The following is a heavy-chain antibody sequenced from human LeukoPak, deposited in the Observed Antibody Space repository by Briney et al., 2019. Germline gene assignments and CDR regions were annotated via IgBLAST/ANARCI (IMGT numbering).Heavy chain of an antibody. Sequence: ASVKVSCKASGYTFTGYYMHWVRQAPGQGLEWMGGIIPIFGTANYAQKIQGRVTITADKSTNTAYMELSSLRSEDTAVYYCARWRVRGEDRAFDIWGQGTMVTVSS. CDR1: GYTFTGYY. J-gene: IGHJ3*02. CDR3: ARWRVRGEDRAFDI. D-gene: IGHD3-10*01. V-gene: IGHV1-69*06. CDR2: IIPIFGTA.